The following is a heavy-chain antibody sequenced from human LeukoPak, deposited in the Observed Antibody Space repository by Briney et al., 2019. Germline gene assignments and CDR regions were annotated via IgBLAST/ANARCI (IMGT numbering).Heavy chain of an antibody. CDR1: GGSISSYY. D-gene: IGHD5-18*01. Sequence: SEPLSLTCTVSGGSISSYYWSWLPQPPGKGLEGFGYIYYSGSINYTPSLKCRVNISVDTSKNQFSLKLNSVTAADTAVYYCARSSGHTYGTYYYYYSMDVWGKGTSVTVSS. V-gene: IGHV4-59*01. CDR2: IYYSGSI. J-gene: IGHJ6*03. CDR3: ARSSGHTYGTYYYYYSMDV.